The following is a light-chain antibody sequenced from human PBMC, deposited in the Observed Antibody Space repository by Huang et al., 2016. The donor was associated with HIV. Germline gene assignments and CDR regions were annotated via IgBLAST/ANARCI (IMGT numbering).Light chain of an antibody. CDR1: QDIVNS. CDR2: AAS. J-gene: IGKJ5*01. CDR3: QQLHSYPIT. Sequence: QLTQSPSSLSMSVGDRVIITCQASQDIVNSLAWYQHKPGRAPKLRISAASTLQSGVPSRFSGGSAGTYFTLIITNLQPDDFASYYCQQLHSYPITFGQGTRLDI. V-gene: IGKV1-9*01.